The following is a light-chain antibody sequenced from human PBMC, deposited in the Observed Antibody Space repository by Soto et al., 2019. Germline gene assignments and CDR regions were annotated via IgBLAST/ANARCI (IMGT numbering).Light chain of an antibody. CDR3: QQSYSTLLFT. CDR2: AAS. CDR1: QSISSY. J-gene: IGKJ3*01. V-gene: IGKV1-39*01. Sequence: DIQMTQSPSSLSASVGDRVTITCRASQSISSYLNWYHQKPGKAPKLLIYAASSLQSGVPSRFSGSGSGTDFTLTISSLQPEDFATYSCQQSYSTLLFTFGPGTKVDI.